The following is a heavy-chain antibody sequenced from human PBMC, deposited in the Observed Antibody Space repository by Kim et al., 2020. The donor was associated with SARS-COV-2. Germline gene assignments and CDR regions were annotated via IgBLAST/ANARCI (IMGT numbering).Heavy chain of an antibody. CDR3: ARDSGIAAAGTVGMDV. Sequence: ASVKVSCKASGYTFTSYGISWVRQAPGQGLEWMGWISAYNGNTNYAQKLQGRVTMTTDTSTSTAYMELRSLRSDDTAVYYCARDSGIAAAGTVGMDVWGQGTTVTVSS. D-gene: IGHD6-13*01. J-gene: IGHJ6*02. V-gene: IGHV1-18*01. CDR1: GYTFTSYG. CDR2: ISAYNGNT.